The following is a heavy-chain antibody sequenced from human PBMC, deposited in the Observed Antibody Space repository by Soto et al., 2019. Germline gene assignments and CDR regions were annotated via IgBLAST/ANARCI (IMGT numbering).Heavy chain of an antibody. J-gene: IGHJ4*02. V-gene: IGHV4-31*03. CDR3: GRVGRGEYSGSSDAVFDY. CDR1: GGSISSGGYY. CDR2: IYYSGST. Sequence: PSETLSLTCTVSGGSISSGGYYWSWIRQHPGKGLEWIGYIYYSGSTYYNPSLKSRVTISVDTSKNQFSLKLSSVTAADTAVYYCGRVGRGEYSGSSDAVFDYWGKGTLVTVPS. D-gene: IGHD1-26*01.